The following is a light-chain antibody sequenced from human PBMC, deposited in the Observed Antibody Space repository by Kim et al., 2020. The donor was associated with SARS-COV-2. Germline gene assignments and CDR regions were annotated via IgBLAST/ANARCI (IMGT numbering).Light chain of an antibody. J-gene: IGKJ2*01. CDR3: QQYSSYPYS. CDR1: RDISDS. CDR2: SAS. Sequence: DIQMTQSPSSLSASVGDRVTITCRASRDISDSLAWFQQKPGKAPKSLIYSASNLQSGVPSKFSGSGSGTDFALTISSLQPEDFATYYCQQYSSYPYSFGQVTKLEI. V-gene: IGKV1-16*02.